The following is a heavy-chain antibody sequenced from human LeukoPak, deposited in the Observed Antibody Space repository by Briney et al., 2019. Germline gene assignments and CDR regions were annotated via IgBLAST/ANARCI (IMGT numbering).Heavy chain of an antibody. CDR3: ARDLDYYGSGPFDY. CDR1: GYTFTCYY. V-gene: IGHV1-2*06. CDR2: INPNSGGT. J-gene: IGHJ4*02. Sequence: GASVKVSCKASGYTFTCYYMHWVRQAPGQGLEWMGRINPNSGGTNYAQKFQGRVTMTRDTSISTAYMELRSLRSDDTAVYYCARDLDYYGSGPFDYWGQGTLVTVSS. D-gene: IGHD3-10*01.